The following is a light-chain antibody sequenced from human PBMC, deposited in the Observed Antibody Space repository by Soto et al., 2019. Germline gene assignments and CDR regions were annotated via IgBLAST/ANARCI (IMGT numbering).Light chain of an antibody. CDR1: QSVSSS. CDR2: DAS. J-gene: IGKJ2*01. V-gene: IGKV3D-15*01. CDR3: QQYNKWPPVYT. Sequence: EIVMTQSPDILSVSPGERATLSCRASQSVSSSLAWYQQKPGQAPRLLIYDASTRAPGIPARFSGSGSGTEFNLTISSLHSEDFALYYCQQYNKWPPVYTFGQGTKLEIK.